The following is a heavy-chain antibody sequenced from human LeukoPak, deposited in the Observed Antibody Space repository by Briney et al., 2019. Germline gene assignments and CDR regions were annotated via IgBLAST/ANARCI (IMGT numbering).Heavy chain of an antibody. J-gene: IGHJ3*02. CDR2: ISSSGSTE. D-gene: IGHD1-26*01. V-gene: IGHV3-48*03. CDR1: GFTFSNYE. CDR3: AKEGPLLSGSYYDRFWGAFDI. Sequence: PGGSLRLSCAGSGFTFSNYEMNWVRQAPGKGLEWVSFISSSGSTEYYADSVKGRFTISRDNSKNTLYLQMNSLRAEDTAVYYCAKEGPLLSGSYYDRFWGAFDIWGQGTMVTVSS.